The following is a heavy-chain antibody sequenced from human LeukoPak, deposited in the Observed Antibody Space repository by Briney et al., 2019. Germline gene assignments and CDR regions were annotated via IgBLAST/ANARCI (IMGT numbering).Heavy chain of an antibody. Sequence: ASVKVSCKASGYTFTGYYMHWVRQAPGQGLEWMGWINPNSGGTNYAQKFQGRVTMTRDTSISTAYMELSRLRSDDTAVYYCARGGIRDGYNWVGNDYWGQGTLVTVSS. V-gene: IGHV1-2*02. CDR2: INPNSGGT. CDR1: GYTFTGYY. J-gene: IGHJ4*02. D-gene: IGHD5-24*01. CDR3: ARGGIRDGYNWVGNDY.